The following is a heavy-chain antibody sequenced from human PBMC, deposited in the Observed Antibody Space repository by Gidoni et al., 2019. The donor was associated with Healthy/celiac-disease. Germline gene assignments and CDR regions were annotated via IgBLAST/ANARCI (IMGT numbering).Heavy chain of an antibody. V-gene: IGHV3-66*01. CDR2: IYSGGST. CDR1: GFTVSSNY. CDR3: ARIGAMAEFDY. J-gene: IGHJ4*02. D-gene: IGHD5-18*01. Sequence: EVQLVESGGGLVQPGGSLRLYCSASGFTVSSNYMSWVRQAPGKGLVWVLVIYSGGSTYYADSVKGRFTISRDNSKNTLYLQMNSRRAEDTAVYYCARIGAMAEFDYWGQGTLVTVSS.